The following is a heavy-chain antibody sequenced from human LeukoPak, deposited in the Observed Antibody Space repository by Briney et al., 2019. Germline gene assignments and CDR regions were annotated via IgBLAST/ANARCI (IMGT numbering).Heavy chain of an antibody. J-gene: IGHJ6*02. V-gene: IGHV1-69*13. CDR2: FIPIFGSA. D-gene: IGHD3-10*01. CDR1: GGTFSSFA. CDR3: ARAHVVVLGGALGGMDV. Sequence: GASVKVSCKASGGTFSSFAISWVRQAPGQGLEWMGGFIPIFGSAKYAQKFQGRVTITADESTSTAYMELSSLRSDDTAVYYCARAHVVVLGGALGGMDVWGQGTMVTVSS.